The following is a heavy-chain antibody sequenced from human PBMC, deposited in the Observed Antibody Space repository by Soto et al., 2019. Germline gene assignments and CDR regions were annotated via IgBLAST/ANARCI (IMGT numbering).Heavy chain of an antibody. CDR2: ISSSSSYI. V-gene: IGHV3-21*01. CDR1: GGTFSSYA. D-gene: IGHD5-12*01. J-gene: IGHJ4*02. CDR3: ARGFSDSGYDFGY. Sequence: VQLVQSGAEVKKPGSSVKVSCKASGGTFSSYAISWVRQAPGKGLEWVSSISSSSSYIYYADSVKGRFTISRDNAKNSLYLQMNSLRAEDTAVYYCARGFSDSGYDFGYWGQGTLVTVSS.